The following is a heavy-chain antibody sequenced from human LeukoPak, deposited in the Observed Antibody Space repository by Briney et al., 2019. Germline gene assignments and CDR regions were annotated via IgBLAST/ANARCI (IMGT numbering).Heavy chain of an antibody. V-gene: IGHV4-30-2*05. Sequence: PSETLSLTCAVSGGSISSGGYSWSWIRQPPGKGLERIGYIYHSGSTYYNPSLKSRVTISVDTSKNQFSLKLSSVTAADTAVYYCARAGVDYGDYVKNWFDPWGQGTLVTVSS. D-gene: IGHD4-17*01. CDR3: ARAGVDYGDYVKNWFDP. CDR1: GGSISSGGYS. CDR2: IYHSGST. J-gene: IGHJ5*02.